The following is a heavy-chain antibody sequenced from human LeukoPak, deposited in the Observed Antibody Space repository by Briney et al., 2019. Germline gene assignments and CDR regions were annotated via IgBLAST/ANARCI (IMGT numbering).Heavy chain of an antibody. CDR3: AHLNDFEPDY. D-gene: IGHD1-14*01. CDR2: ISGSGGST. Sequence: QAGGSLRLSCAASRFTFSSYAMTWVRQAPGKGLGWVSGISGSGGSTYYADSVKGRFTISRDNSKNTLYLQMDSLRAEDPAVYYCAHLNDFEPDYWGQGTLVTVSS. CDR1: RFTFSSYA. V-gene: IGHV3-23*01. J-gene: IGHJ4*02.